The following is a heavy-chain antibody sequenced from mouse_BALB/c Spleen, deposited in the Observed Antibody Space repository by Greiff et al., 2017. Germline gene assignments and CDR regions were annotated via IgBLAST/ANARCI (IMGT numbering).Heavy chain of an antibody. D-gene: IGHD2-1*01. V-gene: IGHV2-2*02. CDR1: GFSLTSYG. CDR2: IWSGGST. J-gene: IGHJ3*01. CDR3: ARDYGTTGGFAY. Sequence: VKLVESGPGLVQPSQSLSITCTVSGFSLTSYGVHWVRQSPGKGLEWLGVIWSGGSTDYNAAFISRLSISKDNSKSQVFFKMNSLQANDTAIYYCARDYGTTGGFAYWGQGTLVTVSA.